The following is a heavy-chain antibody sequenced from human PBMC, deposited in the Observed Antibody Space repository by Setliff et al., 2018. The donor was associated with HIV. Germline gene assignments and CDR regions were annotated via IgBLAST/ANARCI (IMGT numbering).Heavy chain of an antibody. CDR2: IGAVGTPT. D-gene: IGHD3-22*01. J-gene: IGHJ3*02. CDR1: GFTFSTYA. Sequence: GSLRLSCAASGFTFSTYAMGWVRQAAGKGLEWVSTIGAVGTPTHYAESVKGRFTISKDNSKNTLYLHMNSLRAEDTSVYHCALVGGITVPPDGFDIWGQGTMVTVSS. CDR3: ALVGGITVPPDGFDI. V-gene: IGHV3-23*01.